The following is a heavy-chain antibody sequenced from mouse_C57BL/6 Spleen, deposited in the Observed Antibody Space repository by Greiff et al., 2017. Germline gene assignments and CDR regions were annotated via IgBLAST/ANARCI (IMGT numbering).Heavy chain of an antibody. J-gene: IGHJ4*01. CDR3: ARRTTVVDTYYAMDY. CDR2: IDPSDSYT. V-gene: IGHV1-50*01. Sequence: VQLQQPGAELVKPGASVKLSCKASGYTFTSYWMQWVKQRPGQGLEWIGEIDPSDSYTNYNQKFKGKATLTVDTSSSTAYMQLSSLKSEDSAVYYCARRTTVVDTYYAMDYWGQGTSVTVSS. D-gene: IGHD1-1*01. CDR1: GYTFTSYW.